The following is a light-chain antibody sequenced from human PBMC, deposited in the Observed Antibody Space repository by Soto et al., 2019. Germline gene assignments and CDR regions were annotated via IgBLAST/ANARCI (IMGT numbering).Light chain of an antibody. Sequence: QSALTQPASVSGSPGQSITISCTGTSSDVGGYNYVSWYQHHPGKVPKVIIFEVNNRPSGISYRFSGSKSGNTASLIISGLEAEDDADYYCASYTHRGTLVFGGGTQLTVL. CDR3: ASYTHRGTLV. V-gene: IGLV2-14*01. CDR1: SSDVGGYNY. CDR2: EVN. J-gene: IGLJ3*02.